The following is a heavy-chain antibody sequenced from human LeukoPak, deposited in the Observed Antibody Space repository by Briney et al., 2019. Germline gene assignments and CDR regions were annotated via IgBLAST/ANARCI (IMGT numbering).Heavy chain of an antibody. J-gene: IGHJ4*02. D-gene: IGHD6-13*01. V-gene: IGHV4-61*02. CDR1: GGSISSGSYY. Sequence: SETLSLTCTVSGGSISSGSYYWSWIRQPAGKGLEWTGRIYTSGSTNYNPSLKSRVTISVDTSKNQFSLKLSSVTAADTAVYYCARRTAAGKGASDYWGQGTLVTVSS. CDR3: ARRTAAGKGASDY. CDR2: IYTSGST.